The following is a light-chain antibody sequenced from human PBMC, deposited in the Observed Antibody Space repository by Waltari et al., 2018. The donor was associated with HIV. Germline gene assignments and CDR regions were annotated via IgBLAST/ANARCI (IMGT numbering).Light chain of an antibody. Sequence: QSALTQPRSVSGSPGQSVTISCTGTSSDVGVYNYVSWYQQHPGKAPTLMIYDVSKRPSVVPGRFSGSKSGNAASLTISGLQAEDEADYYCCSYAGSYTWVFGGGTKLTVL. CDR3: CSYAGSYTWV. J-gene: IGLJ3*02. CDR2: DVS. CDR1: SSDVGVYNY. V-gene: IGLV2-11*01.